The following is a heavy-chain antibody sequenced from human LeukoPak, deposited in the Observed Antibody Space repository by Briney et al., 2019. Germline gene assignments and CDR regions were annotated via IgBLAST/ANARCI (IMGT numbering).Heavy chain of an antibody. V-gene: IGHV3-43*02. J-gene: IGHJ4*02. CDR2: ISGDGGST. CDR1: GFTFDDYA. Sequence: PGGSLRLSCAASGFTFDDYAMHWVRQAPGKGLEWVSLISGDGGSTYYADSVKGRFTISRDNSKNSLYLQMNSLRTEDTAVYYCAKGCGGTCYSDFDSWGQGTLVTVSS. CDR3: AKGCGGTCYSDFDS. D-gene: IGHD2-15*01.